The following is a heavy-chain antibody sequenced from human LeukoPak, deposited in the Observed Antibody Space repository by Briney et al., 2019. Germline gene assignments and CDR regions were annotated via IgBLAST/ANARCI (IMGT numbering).Heavy chain of an antibody. CDR3: AKGGKWDVTPFDY. CDR1: GFNFGNYA. Sequence: GGSLRLSCAASGFNFGNYAMAWVRQAPRKGLEWVSTISLSGGNTYYADSVQGRFTISRDNSKNTLYLQVNSLRAEDTAVYYCAKGGKWDVTPFDYWGQGTLVTVSS. CDR2: ISLSGGNT. V-gene: IGHV3-23*01. J-gene: IGHJ4*02. D-gene: IGHD1-26*01.